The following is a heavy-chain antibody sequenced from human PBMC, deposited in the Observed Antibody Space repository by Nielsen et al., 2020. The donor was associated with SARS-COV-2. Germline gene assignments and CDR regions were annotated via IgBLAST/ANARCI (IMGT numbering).Heavy chain of an antibody. J-gene: IGHJ4*02. D-gene: IGHD3-22*01. CDR3: ARHAPGYYDY. CDR2: IYYSGST. Sequence: SETLSLTCTVSGGSISSYYWSWIRQPPGKGLEWIGYIYYSGSTNYNPSLKSRVTIAVDTSKNQFSQRLSSVTAADTAVYYCARHAPGYYDYWGQGTLVTVSS. CDR1: GGSISSYY. V-gene: IGHV4-59*08.